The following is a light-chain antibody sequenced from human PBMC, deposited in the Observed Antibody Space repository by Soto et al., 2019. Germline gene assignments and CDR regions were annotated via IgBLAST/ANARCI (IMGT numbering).Light chain of an antibody. Sequence: EIVLTQSPGTLSLSPGERATLSCRASQSVSSSYLAWYQQKPGQTPMLLFYGASSRATGIPDRFSGSGSGTDFTLTISRLEPEDFAVYYCQQYGSSPFPFGPGTKVDIK. CDR1: QSVSSSY. CDR2: GAS. V-gene: IGKV3-20*01. J-gene: IGKJ3*01. CDR3: QQYGSSPFP.